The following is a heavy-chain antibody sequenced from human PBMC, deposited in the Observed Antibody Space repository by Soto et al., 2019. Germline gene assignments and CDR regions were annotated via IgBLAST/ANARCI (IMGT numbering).Heavy chain of an antibody. CDR1: GGAINSNRYY. J-gene: IGHJ3*01. D-gene: IGHD6-19*01. CDR3: VREGSGWYSRGSFDF. Sequence: SETLSLTCTVSGGAINSNRYYWGWIRQPPGKGLEWIGSIYYSGSIYYNPSLKSRVTISVDTSKNQFSLKLTSVTAADTAIYSCVREGSGWYSRGSFDFWGRGTMVTVSS. CDR2: IYYSGSI. V-gene: IGHV4-39*02.